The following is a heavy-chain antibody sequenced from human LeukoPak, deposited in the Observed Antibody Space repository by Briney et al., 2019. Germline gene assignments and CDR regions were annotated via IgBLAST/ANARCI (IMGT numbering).Heavy chain of an antibody. J-gene: IGHJ6*02. D-gene: IGHD3-3*01. Sequence: ASVKVSCKASGYIFTSFGISWVRQAPGQGLEWMGWISAYNGDTNYAQELQGRVTMSADTSTSTAYMDLRSLRSDDTALYYCARAPLTIFGAIYYYYGMDVWGQGTTVTVSS. CDR3: ARAPLTIFGAIYYYYGMDV. CDR1: GYIFTSFG. V-gene: IGHV1-18*01. CDR2: ISAYNGDT.